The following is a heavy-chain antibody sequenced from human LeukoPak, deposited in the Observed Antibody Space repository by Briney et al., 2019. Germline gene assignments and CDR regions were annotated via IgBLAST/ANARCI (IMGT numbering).Heavy chain of an antibody. D-gene: IGHD6-13*01. CDR3: AGSSSWYRQGDY. Sequence: GGSLRLSCAASGFTVSSYVMSWVRQAPGKGLEWVSTISGSGGSTYYADSVKGRFTISRDSSKNTLYLQMNSLRAGDTAVYYCAGSSSWYRQGDYWGQGTLVTVSS. CDR2: ISGSGGST. V-gene: IGHV3-23*01. CDR1: GFTVSSYV. J-gene: IGHJ4*02.